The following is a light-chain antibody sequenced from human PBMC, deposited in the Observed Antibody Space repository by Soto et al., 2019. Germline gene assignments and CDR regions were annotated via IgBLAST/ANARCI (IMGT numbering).Light chain of an antibody. Sequence: QSVLTQPPSASGTPGQRVTISCSGSSSNIGSKSVNWYQQLPGTAPKLLIYSNNQRPSGVPDRFSGFKSGTSASLAISWLQSEDEADYYCSTLDDSLNGWVFGGGTKLTVL. V-gene: IGLV1-44*01. CDR1: SSNIGSKS. CDR2: SNN. CDR3: STLDDSLNGWV. J-gene: IGLJ3*02.